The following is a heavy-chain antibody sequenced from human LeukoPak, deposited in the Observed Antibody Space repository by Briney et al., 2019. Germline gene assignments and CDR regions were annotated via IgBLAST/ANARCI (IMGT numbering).Heavy chain of an antibody. J-gene: IGHJ4*02. D-gene: IGHD2-15*01. Sequence: GGSLRLSCAASGFIAGSNYMSWVRQAPGKGLEWISLIYSGGSTYYADSVMGRFTISRDNSKTTLYLQMNSLRAEDTAVYYCATGGRSGVAFDHWGQGALVIVSS. V-gene: IGHV3-53*01. CDR2: IYSGGST. CDR3: ATGGRSGVAFDH. CDR1: GFIAGSNY.